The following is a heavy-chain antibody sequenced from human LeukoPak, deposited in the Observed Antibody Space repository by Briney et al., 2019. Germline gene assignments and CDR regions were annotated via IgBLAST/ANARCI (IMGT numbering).Heavy chain of an antibody. CDR2: VNEDGSET. Sequence: GGSLRLSCVGSGFTFNTYWIHWVRQAPGKGLVWVSRVNEDGSETNYADSVKGRFTLSRDNAKNTVYLQMNNLRAEDAAVYYCARAKPADFDLWGRGTLVTVSS. V-gene: IGHV3-74*01. CDR1: GFTFNTYW. J-gene: IGHJ2*01. CDR3: ARAKPADFDL.